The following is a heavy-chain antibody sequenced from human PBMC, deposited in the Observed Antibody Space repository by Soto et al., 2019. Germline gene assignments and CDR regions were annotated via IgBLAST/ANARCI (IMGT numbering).Heavy chain of an antibody. V-gene: IGHV4-59*01. J-gene: IGHJ6*02. CDR2: IYYSGST. CDR1: GGSISSYY. Sequence: TSETLSLTCTVSGGSISSYYWSWIRQPPGKGLEWIGYIYYSGSTNYNPSLKSRVTISVDTSKNQFSLKLSSVTAADTAVYYCARDLIGPYYYYGMDVWGQGTTVTVSS. CDR3: ARDLIGPYYYYGMDV.